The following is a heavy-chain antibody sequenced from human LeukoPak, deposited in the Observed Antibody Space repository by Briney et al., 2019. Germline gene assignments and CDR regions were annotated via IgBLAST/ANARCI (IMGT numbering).Heavy chain of an antibody. Sequence: GGSLRLSCAASGFNFSTYSMNWIRQAPGKGLEWVSYISSTSSTTYYADSVKGRFTISRDNAKNSLYLQMNSLRAEDTAVYYCASAYYYDRSGYYYWFNYWGQGTLVTVSS. V-gene: IGHV3-48*01. CDR1: GFNFSTYS. D-gene: IGHD3-22*01. CDR3: ASAYYYDRSGYYYWFNY. CDR2: ISSTSSTT. J-gene: IGHJ4*02.